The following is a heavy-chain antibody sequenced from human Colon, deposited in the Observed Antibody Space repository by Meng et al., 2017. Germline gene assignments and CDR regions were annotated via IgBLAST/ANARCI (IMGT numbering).Heavy chain of an antibody. J-gene: IGHJ4*02. CDR1: GGSSSLGGFY. CDR2: IYYSGTT. CDR3: AEGGTRYR. V-gene: IGHV4-31*03. Sequence: SETLSLTCTVSGGSSSLGGFYWNWIRQFPGKGLEWIGYIYYSGTTYYNPSLKSRATFSVDSSKRQFSLKLSSVTAADTAVYFCAEGGTRYRWGQGKLVTVSS. D-gene: IGHD1-26*01.